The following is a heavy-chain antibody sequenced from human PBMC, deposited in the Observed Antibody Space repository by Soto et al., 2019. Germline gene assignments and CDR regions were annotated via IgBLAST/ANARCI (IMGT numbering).Heavy chain of an antibody. D-gene: IGHD6-6*01. CDR3: ARDMDSSSKDYYYGMEV. Sequence: XSVKVSCKGSGNTFTCYYMHLVRQAPGQGLEWMGWINPNSGGTNYAQKFQGWVTMTRDTSISTAYMELSRLRSDDTAVYYCARDMDSSSKDYYYGMEVWGQGTTVTAP. CDR1: GNTFTCYY. V-gene: IGHV1-2*04. J-gene: IGHJ6*02. CDR2: INPNSGGT.